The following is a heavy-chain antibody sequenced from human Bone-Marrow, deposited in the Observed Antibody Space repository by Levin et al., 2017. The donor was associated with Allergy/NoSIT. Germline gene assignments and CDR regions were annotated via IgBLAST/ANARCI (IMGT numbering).Heavy chain of an antibody. D-gene: IGHD1-1*01. J-gene: IGHJ5*02. CDR3: ARGPLSWFDP. CDR2: IKEDGSQK. CDR1: RFTFSKYW. Sequence: PGGSLRLSCAASRFTFSKYWMSWVRQAPGKGPEWVANIKEDGSQKYYVDSVKGRFTISRDNAKNSLFLQMNSLRAEDTAVYYCARGPLSWFDPWGQGTLVTVSS. V-gene: IGHV3-7*01.